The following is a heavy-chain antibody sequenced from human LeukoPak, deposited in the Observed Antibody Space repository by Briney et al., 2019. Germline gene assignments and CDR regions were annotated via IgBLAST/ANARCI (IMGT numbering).Heavy chain of an antibody. V-gene: IGHV4-4*02. CDR2: SYHSGNT. D-gene: IGHD3-10*01. CDR1: GGSISSSNW. CDR3: ASRYGSGSYGFDY. Sequence: PSETLSLTCGVSGGSISSSNWRSWVRQPPGKGLEWIGESYHSGNTHYNPSLKSRVTISVDKSKNQLSLKVNSVTAADTAGYYCASRYGSGSYGFDYWGQGTLVTVSS. J-gene: IGHJ4*02.